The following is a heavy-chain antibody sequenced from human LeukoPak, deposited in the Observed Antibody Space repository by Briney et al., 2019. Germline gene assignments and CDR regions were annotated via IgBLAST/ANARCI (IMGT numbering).Heavy chain of an antibody. CDR2: ISGTAITI. V-gene: IGHV3-11*04. D-gene: IGHD4-11*01. CDR1: GFTLSDYY. CDR3: ARLAGVHDYSNYGQFDY. J-gene: IGHJ4*02. Sequence: GGSLRLSCAASGFTLSDYYMSWIRQAPGKGLEWLSYISGTAITIYYADSVEGRFTISRDNAKNSLYLQMNSLRAEDTAVYYCARLAGVHDYSNYGQFDYWGQGTLVTVSS.